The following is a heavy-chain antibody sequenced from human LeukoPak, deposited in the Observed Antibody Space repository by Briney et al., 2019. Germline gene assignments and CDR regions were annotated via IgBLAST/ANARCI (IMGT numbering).Heavy chain of an antibody. D-gene: IGHD2-21*02. V-gene: IGHV3-66*01. CDR1: GFTVSSYY. CDR2: LYTNGNT. CDR3: ARGGPMTSKDY. Sequence: PGGSLRLSCAASGFTVSSYYMSWVRQAPGKGLEWVSVLYTNGNTYYADSVKGRFTVSRDNSKNTLYLQMNTLRAEDTAVYYCARGGPMTSKDYWGQGTLVTSST. J-gene: IGHJ4*02.